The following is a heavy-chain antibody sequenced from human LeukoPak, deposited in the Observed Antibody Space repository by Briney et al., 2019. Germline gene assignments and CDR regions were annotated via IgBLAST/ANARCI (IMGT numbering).Heavy chain of an antibody. CDR3: AKAPYLQAAAGNDP. J-gene: IGHJ5*02. CDR2: ISGSGGST. CDR1: GFTFSSYA. V-gene: IGHV3-23*01. D-gene: IGHD6-13*01. Sequence: GGSLRLSYAASGFTFSSYAMSWVRQAPGKGLEWVSAISGSGGSTYYADSVKGRFTISRDNSKNTLYLQMNSLRAEDTAVYYCAKAPYLQAAAGNDPWGQGTLVTVSS.